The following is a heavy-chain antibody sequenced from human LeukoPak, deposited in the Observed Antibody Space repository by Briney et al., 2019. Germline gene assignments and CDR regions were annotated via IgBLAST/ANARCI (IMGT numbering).Heavy chain of an antibody. V-gene: IGHV2-70*11. CDR1: GFSLRTSGMC. CDR2: IDWDDDK. CDR3: ARIRYYYDSSGYKYNWLDP. Sequence: SGPTLVNPTPTLTLTCNFSGFSLRTSGMCVSWIRQPPGKALEWLARIDWDDDKYYSTSLKTRLTISKDTSKNQVVLTMTNMVPVDTATYYCARIRYYYDSSGYKYNWLDPWGQGTLVTVSS. D-gene: IGHD3-22*01. J-gene: IGHJ5*02.